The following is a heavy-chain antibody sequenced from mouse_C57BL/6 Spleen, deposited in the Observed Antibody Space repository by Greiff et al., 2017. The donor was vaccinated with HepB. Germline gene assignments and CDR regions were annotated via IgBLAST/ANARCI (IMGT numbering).Heavy chain of an antibody. CDR2: IDPEDGET. D-gene: IGHD1-1*01. CDR1: GFNIKDYY. Sequence: CGAELVKPGASVKLSCTASGFNIKDYYMHWVKQRTEQGLEWIGRIDPEDGETKYAPKFQGKATITADTSSNTACLQLSSLTSEDTAVYYCARGYYGSSYVRYFDYWGQGTTLTVSS. J-gene: IGHJ2*01. V-gene: IGHV14-2*01. CDR3: ARGYYGSSYVRYFDY.